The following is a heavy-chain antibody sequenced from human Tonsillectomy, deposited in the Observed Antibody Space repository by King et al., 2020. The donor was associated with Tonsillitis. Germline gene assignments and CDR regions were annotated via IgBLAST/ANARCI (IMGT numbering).Heavy chain of an antibody. V-gene: IGHV3-7*03. CDR2: IKLDGSEN. CDR3: ARVSRRDYSDNVNFYRWFDS. Sequence: VQLVESGGGLVQPGGSLRLSCAASGFTFSNYWMTWVRQAPGKGLEWVANIKLDGSENYYMDSVKGRFTISRDNTKNSLFLQMNSLRAEDTAVYYCARVSRRDYSDNVNFYRWFDSWGQGTLVSVSS. CDR1: GFTFSNYW. D-gene: IGHD3-22*01. J-gene: IGHJ5*01.